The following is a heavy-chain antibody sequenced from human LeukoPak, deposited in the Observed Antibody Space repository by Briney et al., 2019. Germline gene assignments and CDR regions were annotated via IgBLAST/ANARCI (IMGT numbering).Heavy chain of an antibody. CDR2: INYSGST. V-gene: IGHV4-59*01. CDR3: ARVSYGDYYFDY. J-gene: IGHJ4*02. CDR1: GGSISSYY. Sequence: PSETLSHTCTVSGGSISSYYWSWIRQPPGKGLEWIGYINYSGSTNYNPSLKSRVTISVDTSKNQFSLKLSSVTAADTAVYYCARVSYGDYYFDYWGQGTLVTVSS. D-gene: IGHD4-17*01.